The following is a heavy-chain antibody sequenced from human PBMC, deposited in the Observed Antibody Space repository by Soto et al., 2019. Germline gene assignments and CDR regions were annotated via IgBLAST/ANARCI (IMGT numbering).Heavy chain of an antibody. CDR2: ISGSDSST. CDR1: GFTLSGYA. J-gene: IGHJ6*02. Sequence: GGSLRLSCVASGFTLSGYAMGWVRQAPGRGLEWVSFISGSDSSTSYADSVKGRSTISRDNSKNTVFLQMNGLRAEDTALYYCAKFDAYFYYGMDVWGQGTPVTVSS. CDR3: AKFDAYFYYGMDV. V-gene: IGHV3-23*01.